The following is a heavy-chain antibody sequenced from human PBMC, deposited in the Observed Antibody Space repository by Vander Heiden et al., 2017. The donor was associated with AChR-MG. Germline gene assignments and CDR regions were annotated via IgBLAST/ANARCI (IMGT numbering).Heavy chain of an antibody. Sequence: QVQLQESGPGLVKPSATLSLTCTVSAGSIRSYYWSWIRQPPGKGLEWIGYIYYSGSTNYNPSLKSRVTISVDTSKNQFSLKLSSVTAADTAVYYCARVNGMVATARREYYFDYWGQGTLVTVSS. V-gene: IGHV4-59*01. J-gene: IGHJ4*02. CDR1: AGSIRSYY. CDR2: IYYSGST. CDR3: ARVNGMVATARREYYFDY. D-gene: IGHD5-12*01.